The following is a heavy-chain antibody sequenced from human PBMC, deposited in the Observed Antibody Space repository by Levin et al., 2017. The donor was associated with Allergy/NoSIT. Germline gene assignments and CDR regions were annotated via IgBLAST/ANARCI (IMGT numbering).Heavy chain of an antibody. D-gene: IGHD1-26*01. V-gene: IGHV3-33*01. CDR1: GFTFSSYG. CDR2: IWYDGSNK. CDR3: AREMGATGGAFDI. J-gene: IGHJ3*02. Sequence: PGGSLRLSCAASGFTFSSYGMHWVRQAPGKGLEWVAVIWYDGSNKYYADSVKGRFTISRDNSKNTLYLQMNSLRAEDTAVYYCAREMGATGGAFDIWGQGTMVTVSS.